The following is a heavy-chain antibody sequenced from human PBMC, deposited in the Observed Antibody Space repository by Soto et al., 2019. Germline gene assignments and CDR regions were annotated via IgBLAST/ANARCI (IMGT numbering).Heavy chain of an antibody. Sequence: GGSLRLSCAASGFTFDDYAMHWVRQAPGKGLEWVSGISWNSGSIGYADSVKGRFTISRDNAKNSLYLQMNSLRAEDTALYYCAKDHLLGIAAAGSQYYYYMDVWGKGTTVTVSS. CDR3: AKDHLLGIAAAGSQYYYYMDV. CDR1: GFTFDDYA. CDR2: ISWNSGSI. J-gene: IGHJ6*03. V-gene: IGHV3-9*01. D-gene: IGHD6-13*01.